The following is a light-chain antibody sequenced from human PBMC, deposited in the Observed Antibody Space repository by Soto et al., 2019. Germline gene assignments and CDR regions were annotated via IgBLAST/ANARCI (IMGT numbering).Light chain of an antibody. J-gene: IGLJ1*01. CDR1: SSDVGSFDS. V-gene: IGLV2-14*01. CDR2: DVS. CDR3: SSFTTSSTLV. Sequence: QSALTQPDSVSGSLGQTITISCTGTSSDVGSFDSVAWYQHNPGKAPRLMIYDVSNRPSGVSSRFSGSKSGNTASLSISGLQTEDEANYYCSSFTTSSTLVFGTGTKVTVL.